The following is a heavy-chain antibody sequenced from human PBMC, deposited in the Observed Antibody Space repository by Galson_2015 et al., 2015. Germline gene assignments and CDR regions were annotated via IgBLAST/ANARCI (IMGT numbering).Heavy chain of an antibody. Sequence: SLRLSCAASGFTFSSYAMTWVRQAPGRGLEWVSGISTSGHSTYYADSVKGRFTISRDNSKNTVYLQMNSLRAEDTALYYCAKGDTFFDNWGQGTLVIDSS. V-gene: IGHV3-23*01. J-gene: IGHJ4*02. CDR3: AKGDTFFDN. CDR2: ISTSGHST. CDR1: GFTFSSYA. D-gene: IGHD3-16*01.